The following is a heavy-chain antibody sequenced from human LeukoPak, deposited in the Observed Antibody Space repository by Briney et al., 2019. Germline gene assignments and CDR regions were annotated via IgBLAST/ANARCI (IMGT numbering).Heavy chain of an antibody. CDR3: ARDNWVDC. J-gene: IGHJ5*01. CDR2: IDTSSTTM. CDR1: GFTFSKYS. V-gene: IGHV3-48*04. Sequence: GGSLRLSCAASGFTFSKYSMTWVRQAPGKGLEWVSFIDTSSTTMYYTDSVKGRFTISRDNAKNSLYLQMNSLKVEDTAIYYCARDNWVDCWGQGTLVTVSS.